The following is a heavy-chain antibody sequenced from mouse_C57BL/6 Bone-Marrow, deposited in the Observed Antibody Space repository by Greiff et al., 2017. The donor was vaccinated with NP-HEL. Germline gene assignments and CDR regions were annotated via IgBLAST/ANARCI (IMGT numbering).Heavy chain of an antibody. V-gene: IGHV7-3*01. CDR1: GFTFTDYY. D-gene: IGHD2-3*01. CDR3: ATDGYSFAY. J-gene: IGHJ3*01. Sequence: EVQLVESGGGLVQPGGSLSLSCAASGFTFTDYYMSWVRQPPGKALEWLGFIRNKANGYTTEYSASVKGRFTISRDNSQSILYLQMNALRAEDSATYCCATDGYSFAYWGQGTLVTVSA. CDR2: IRNKANGYTT.